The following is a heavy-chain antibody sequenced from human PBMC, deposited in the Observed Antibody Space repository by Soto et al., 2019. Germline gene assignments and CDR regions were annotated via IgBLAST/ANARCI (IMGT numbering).Heavy chain of an antibody. V-gene: IGHV3-30*18. D-gene: IGHD3-22*01. J-gene: IGHJ6*02. CDR3: AKAMGGYYYDSRGYSSYYGMDV. CDR2: ISYDGSNK. Sequence: QVQLVESGGGVVQPGRSLRLSCAASGFTFSSYGMHWVRQAPGKGLEWVSFISYDGSNKYYADSVKGRFTISRDNSKNTLYLQMNSLRAEDTAVYYCAKAMGGYYYDSRGYSSYYGMDVWGQGTTVTVSS. CDR1: GFTFSSYG.